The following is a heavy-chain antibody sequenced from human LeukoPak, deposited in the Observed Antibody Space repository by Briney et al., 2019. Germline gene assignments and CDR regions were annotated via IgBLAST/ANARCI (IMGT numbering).Heavy chain of an antibody. V-gene: IGHV3-74*01. Sequence: PGGSLRLSCAASGFTFSSYWMHWVRQAPGKGLVWVSLINSDGSSTIYADSVKGRFTISRDNAKNTLYLQMKSLRAEDTAVYYCARGLTIFGVVHDAFDIWGQGTMVTVSS. CDR2: INSDGSST. CDR3: ARGLTIFGVVHDAFDI. CDR1: GFTFSSYW. J-gene: IGHJ3*02. D-gene: IGHD3-3*01.